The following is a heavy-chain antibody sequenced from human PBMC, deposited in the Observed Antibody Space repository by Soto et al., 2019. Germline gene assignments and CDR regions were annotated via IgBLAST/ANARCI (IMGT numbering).Heavy chain of an antibody. Sequence: SGGSLRLSCAASGFTFSSYAMSWVRQAPGKGLEWVSAISGSGGSTYYADSVKGRFTISRDNSKNTLYLQMNSLRAEDTAVYYCAKTELYYYDSSGYYFDPWGQGTLVTVSS. CDR1: GFTFSSYA. V-gene: IGHV3-23*01. D-gene: IGHD3-22*01. J-gene: IGHJ5*02. CDR3: AKTELYYYDSSGYYFDP. CDR2: ISGSGGST.